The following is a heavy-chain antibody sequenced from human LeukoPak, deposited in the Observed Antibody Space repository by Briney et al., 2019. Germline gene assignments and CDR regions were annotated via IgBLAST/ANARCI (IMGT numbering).Heavy chain of an antibody. CDR1: GFTLSTYA. J-gene: IGHJ4*02. CDR2: VSGSGGST. V-gene: IGHV3-23*01. Sequence: QSGRSLRLSCAASGFTLSTYAMGWVRQAPGQGLDWVSGVSGSGGSTYYADPVKGRFTISRYNSKNTLYLQMNSLRAQSTAGYYCAKGCSGVSCFVRFDYWGQGTLVTVSS. CDR3: AKGCSGVSCFVRFDY. D-gene: IGHD2-15*01.